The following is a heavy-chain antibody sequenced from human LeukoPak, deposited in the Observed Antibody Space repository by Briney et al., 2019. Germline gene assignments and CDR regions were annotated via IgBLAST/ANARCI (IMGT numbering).Heavy chain of an antibody. CDR1: GYTFTGYY. CDR2: INPNSGGT. CDR3: ARVGSAWGSNWFDP. V-gene: IGHV1-2*02. D-gene: IGHD6-19*01. Sequence: GASVKVSCKASGYTFTGYYMHWVRQAPGQGLEWMGWINPNSGGTNYAQKFQGRVTMTRDTSISTAYMELSRLRSDDTAVYYCARVGSAWGSNWFDPWGQGTLVTVSS. J-gene: IGHJ5*02.